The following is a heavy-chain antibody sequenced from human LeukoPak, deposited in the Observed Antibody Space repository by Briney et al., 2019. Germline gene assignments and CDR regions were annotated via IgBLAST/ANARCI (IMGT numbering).Heavy chain of an antibody. CDR1: GFTFSSYW. D-gene: IGHD6-19*01. CDR2: IKQDGSEK. Sequence: GGSLRLSCAASGFTFSSYWMSWVRQAPGKGLEWVANIKQDGSEKYYVDSVKGRFTISRDNAKNSLYLQMNSLRAEDTAVYYCARVNSRARRSSGWSLDYWGQGTLVTVSS. V-gene: IGHV3-7*01. CDR3: ARVNSRARRSSGWSLDY. J-gene: IGHJ4*02.